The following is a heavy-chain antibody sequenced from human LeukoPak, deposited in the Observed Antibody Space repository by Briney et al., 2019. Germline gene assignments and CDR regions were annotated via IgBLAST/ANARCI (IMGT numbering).Heavy chain of an antibody. Sequence: SETLSLTCTVSGGSISGSSYYWGWIRQPPGKGLEWIGSIYYSGSTYYNPSLKSRVTISVDTSRNQFSLKLSSVTAADTAVYYCARKTTGTMSPYFDYWGQGTLVTVSS. V-gene: IGHV4-39*07. D-gene: IGHD1-1*01. J-gene: IGHJ4*02. CDR3: ARKTTGTMSPYFDY. CDR1: GGSISGSSYY. CDR2: IYYSGST.